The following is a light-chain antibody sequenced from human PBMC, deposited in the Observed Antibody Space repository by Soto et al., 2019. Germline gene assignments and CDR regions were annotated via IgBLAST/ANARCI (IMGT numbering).Light chain of an antibody. J-gene: IGKJ5*01. CDR1: QSISSY. V-gene: IGKV1-39*01. CDR2: AAS. Sequence: DIQITQYPSSLSASVGDRFTITCMASQSISSYLNWYQQKPGKAPKLLIYAASSLQSGVPPRFSGSGSGTDFTLTISSLQPEDFATYYCQQSYSTPPITVGQGTRLEIK. CDR3: QQSYSTPPIT.